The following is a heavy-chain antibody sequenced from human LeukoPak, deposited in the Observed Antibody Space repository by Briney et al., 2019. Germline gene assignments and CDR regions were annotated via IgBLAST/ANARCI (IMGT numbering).Heavy chain of an antibody. CDR1: GGSISGYY. Sequence: SETLSLTCTVSGGSISGYYLTWIRQPAGKGLEWIGRIYTSGSTNCNPSLKSRVTMSVDTSKNQFSLKLSSVTAADTAVYYCTRDPSYSSGYSDYWGQGTLVTVSS. J-gene: IGHJ4*02. D-gene: IGHD6-19*01. CDR3: TRDPSYSSGYSDY. CDR2: IYTSGST. V-gene: IGHV4-4*07.